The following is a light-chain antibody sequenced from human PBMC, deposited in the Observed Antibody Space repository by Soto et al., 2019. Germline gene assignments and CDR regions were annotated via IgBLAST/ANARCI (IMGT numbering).Light chain of an antibody. CDR3: QQYGSSPPIT. Sequence: EIVLTQSPGTLSLSPGERATLSCRASQSVSSSYLAWYQQKPGQAPRLLIYGASSRATGIPDRFSGSESGTDFTITISRLEPEDFAVYYCQQYGSSPPITFGQGTRLEIK. CDR1: QSVSSSY. V-gene: IGKV3-20*01. J-gene: IGKJ5*01. CDR2: GAS.